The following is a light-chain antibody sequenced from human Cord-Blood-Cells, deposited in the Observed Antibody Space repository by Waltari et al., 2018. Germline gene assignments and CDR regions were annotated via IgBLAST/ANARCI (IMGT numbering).Light chain of an antibody. CDR3: AAWDDSLNGPV. Sequence: QSVLTQPPSASGTPGQRVTISCSGSSSNIGSNTVNWYQQLPGTAPKLLIYRNNPRPSGVPDLFSGSKSGTSASLAIGGLQAEDEADYYCAAWDDSLNGPVFGGGTKLTVL. CDR2: RNN. V-gene: IGLV1-44*01. J-gene: IGLJ2*01. CDR1: SSNIGSNT.